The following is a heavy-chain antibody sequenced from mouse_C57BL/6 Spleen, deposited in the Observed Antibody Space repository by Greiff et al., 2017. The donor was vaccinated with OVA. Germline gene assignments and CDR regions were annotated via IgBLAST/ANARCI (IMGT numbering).Heavy chain of an antibody. D-gene: IGHD1-1*01. J-gene: IGHJ1*03. CDR2: ISDGGSYT. CDR1: GFTFSSYA. CDR3: ARDGDYGSGYFDV. Sequence: VESGGGLVKPGGSLKLSCAASGFTFSSYAMSWVRQTPEKRLEWVATISDGGSYTYYPDNVKGRFTISRDNAKNNLYLQMSHLKSEDTAMYYCARDGDYGSGYFDVWGTGTTVTVSS. V-gene: IGHV5-4*01.